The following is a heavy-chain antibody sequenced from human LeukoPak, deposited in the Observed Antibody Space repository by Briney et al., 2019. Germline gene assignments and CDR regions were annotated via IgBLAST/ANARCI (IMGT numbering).Heavy chain of an antibody. CDR2: ISYDGSNK. J-gene: IGHJ3*02. Sequence: GGSLRPSCAASGFTFSSYGMHWVRQAPGKGLEWVAVISYDGSNKYYADSVKGRFTISRDNSKNTLYLQMNSLRAEDTTVYYCAKFPNYGDFTDAFDIWGQGTMVTVSS. V-gene: IGHV3-30*18. CDR3: AKFPNYGDFTDAFDI. CDR1: GFTFSSYG. D-gene: IGHD4-17*01.